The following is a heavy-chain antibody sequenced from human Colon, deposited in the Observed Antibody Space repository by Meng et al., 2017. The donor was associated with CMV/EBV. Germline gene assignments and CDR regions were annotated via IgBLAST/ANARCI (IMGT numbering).Heavy chain of an antibody. D-gene: IGHD2-15*01. J-gene: IGHJ5*02. V-gene: IGHV1-18*01. CDR2: INVKDGNT. Sequence: QVQLVQSGAEVKKPGASVMVSCKASGYTFNHYGIAWVRQAPGQGLEWMGWINVKDGNTNYAENFQGRVTMTRDTSTSTAYLDLRSLRSDDTAVYFCARSLGYCSSGTCYTNWFDPWGQGTLVTVSS. CDR3: ARSLGYCSSGTCYTNWFDP. CDR1: GYTFNHYG.